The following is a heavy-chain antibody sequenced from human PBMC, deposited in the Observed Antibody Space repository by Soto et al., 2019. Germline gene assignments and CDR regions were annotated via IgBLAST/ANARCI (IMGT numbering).Heavy chain of an antibody. CDR2: INAGNGNT. Sequence: ASVKGSCKASGYTFTSYAMHWVRQAPGQRLEWMGWINAGNGNTKYSQKFQGRVTITRDTSASTAYMELSSLRSEDTAVYYCARAPYYYASGSSLYYFDYWGQGTLVTVSS. CDR3: ARAPYYYASGSSLYYFDY. V-gene: IGHV1-3*01. CDR1: GYTFTSYA. J-gene: IGHJ4*02. D-gene: IGHD3-10*01.